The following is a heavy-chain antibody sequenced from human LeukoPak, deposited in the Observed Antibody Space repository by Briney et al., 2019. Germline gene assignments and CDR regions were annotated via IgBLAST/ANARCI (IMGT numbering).Heavy chain of an antibody. J-gene: IGHJ4*02. CDR2: INPNSGAT. Sequence: VASLKVSCKASGYTFTGPYIHWMRQAPGQGLEWMGWINPNSGATKYAQKFQGRVTVTRDTSTSTAYMELSGLRADDTAAYYCARVEYCTKGLCTTYDLWGQGTLVTVSS. CDR3: ARVEYCTKGLCTTYDL. V-gene: IGHV1-2*02. CDR1: GYTFTGPY. D-gene: IGHD2-8*01.